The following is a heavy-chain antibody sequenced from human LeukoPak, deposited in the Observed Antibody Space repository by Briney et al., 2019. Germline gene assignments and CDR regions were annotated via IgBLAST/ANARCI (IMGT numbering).Heavy chain of an antibody. D-gene: IGHD5-12*01. J-gene: IGHJ1*01. CDR3: ATAKYTGYDIPYY. V-gene: IGHV1-2*02. Sequence: ASVKVSCKASGYSFTGHFIHWLRQAPGQGLEYVGWINPNSGATNSAQKFQGRVIMTGDTSSGTVYMALTALRPDDTATYFCATAKYTGYDIPYYWGQGTLVAVSS. CDR1: GYSFTGHF. CDR2: INPNSGAT.